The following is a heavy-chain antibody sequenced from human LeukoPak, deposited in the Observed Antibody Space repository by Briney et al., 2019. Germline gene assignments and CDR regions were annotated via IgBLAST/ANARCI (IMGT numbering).Heavy chain of an antibody. CDR1: GGSISNSNW. D-gene: IGHD5-18*01. J-gene: IGHJ4*02. CDR3: ARGYSYSYFDC. Sequence: SETLSLTCAVSGGSISNSNWWSWVRQPPGKGLEWIGEIYHSGSTNYNPSPKSRVTITVDKSKNQFSLRLSSVTAADTAVYYCARGYSYSYFDCWGQGTLVTVSS. CDR2: IYHSGST. V-gene: IGHV4-4*02.